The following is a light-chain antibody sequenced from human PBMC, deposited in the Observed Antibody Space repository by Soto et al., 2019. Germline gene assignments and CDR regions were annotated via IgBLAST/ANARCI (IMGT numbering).Light chain of an antibody. CDR3: QPRSNWPPALT. CDR1: QSVSSY. V-gene: IGKV3-11*01. J-gene: IGKJ4*01. Sequence: LSPGERATLSCRASQSVSSYLAWYQQKPGQAPRLLIYDASNRATGIPARFSGSGSGTDFTLTISSLESEDFAVYFCQPRSNWPPALTFGGGTKVEIK. CDR2: DAS.